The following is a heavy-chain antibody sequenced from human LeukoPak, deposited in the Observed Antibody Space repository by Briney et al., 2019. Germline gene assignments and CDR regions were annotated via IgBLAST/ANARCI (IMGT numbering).Heavy chain of an antibody. CDR1: GFIFSTCA. J-gene: IGHJ3*02. CDR3: AKDRPSSSWFDGNDI. Sequence: PGGSLRLSCTASGFIFSTCAMSWVRQAPGKGLEWASVISGSGGTTYYADSVKGRFTISRDNSKNTLSLQMNSLRVEDTAVYYCAKDRPSSSWFDGNDIWGQGTMVTVSS. CDR2: ISGSGGTT. D-gene: IGHD6-13*01. V-gene: IGHV3-23*01.